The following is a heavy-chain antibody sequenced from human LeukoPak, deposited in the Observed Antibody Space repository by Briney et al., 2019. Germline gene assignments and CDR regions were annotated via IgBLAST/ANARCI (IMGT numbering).Heavy chain of an antibody. V-gene: IGHV1-69*04. CDR1: GGTFSSYA. D-gene: IGHD3-22*01. Sequence: GGSLRLSCAASGGTFSSYAISWVRQAPGQGLEWMGRIIPILGIANYAQKFQGRVTITADKSTSTAYMELSSLRSEDTAVYYCAPDRGLVGYWGQGTLVTVSS. J-gene: IGHJ4*02. CDR2: IIPILGIA. CDR3: APDRGLVGY.